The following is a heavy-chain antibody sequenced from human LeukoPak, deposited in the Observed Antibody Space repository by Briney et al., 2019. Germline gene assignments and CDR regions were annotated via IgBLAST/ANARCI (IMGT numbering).Heavy chain of an antibody. Sequence: GGSLRLSCAASGFSFSNYWMTWVRQAPGKGLEWVAIIKQDGSEKYHVDSVKGRFTISRDNAKNSLYLQMNSLRVEDTAVYYCARVQWELRGVGSYFEYWGQGALVTVSS. CDR2: IKQDGSEK. D-gene: IGHD1-26*01. CDR1: GFSFSNYW. J-gene: IGHJ4*02. CDR3: ARVQWELRGVGSYFEY. V-gene: IGHV3-7*03.